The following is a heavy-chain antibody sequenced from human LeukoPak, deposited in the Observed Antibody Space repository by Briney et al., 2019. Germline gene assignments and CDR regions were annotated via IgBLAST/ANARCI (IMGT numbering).Heavy chain of an antibody. J-gene: IGHJ4*02. D-gene: IGHD6-6*01. CDR3: AKVMGIAARRGPDY. CDR2: ISGSGGST. V-gene: IGHV3-23*01. Sequence: RQAXXXXXEWXXAISGSGGSTYYAASVKGRFTISRDNSKNTLYLQMNSLRAEDTAVYYCAKVMGIAARRGPDYWGQGTLVTVSS.